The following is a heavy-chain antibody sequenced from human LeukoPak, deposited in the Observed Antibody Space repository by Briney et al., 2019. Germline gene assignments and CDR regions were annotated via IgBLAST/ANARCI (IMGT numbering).Heavy chain of an antibody. CDR2: IRRKVNSYAT. V-gene: IGHV3-73*01. D-gene: IGHD3-9*01. CDR3: CLSRFDILTGYYLDY. J-gene: IGHJ4*02. CDR1: GFMFSGSA. Sequence: PGGSLRLSCAASGFMFSGSAMHWVRRASGKGLEWVGRIRRKVNSYATAYDGSVKGRFTISRDDSKNTAYLQMNSLKIEDTAVYYCCLSRFDILTGYYLDYWGQGTLVTVSS.